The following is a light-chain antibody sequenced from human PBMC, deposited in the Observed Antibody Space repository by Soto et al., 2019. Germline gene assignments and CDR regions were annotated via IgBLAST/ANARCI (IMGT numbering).Light chain of an antibody. CDR1: QSVNNY. J-gene: IGKJ4*01. Sequence: EIVLTQSQATLSLSPGERATLSCRASQSVNNYLAWYQQKPGQAPRLLIYDASSRATDIPARFSGSGSGTDFTLTISSLEPEDFATYYCHQRSNWPLTFGGGTKVEIK. CDR3: HQRSNWPLT. CDR2: DAS. V-gene: IGKV3-11*01.